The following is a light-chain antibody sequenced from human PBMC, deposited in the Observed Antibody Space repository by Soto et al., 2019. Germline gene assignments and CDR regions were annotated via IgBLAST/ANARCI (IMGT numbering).Light chain of an antibody. CDR2: DAS. V-gene: IGKV1-5*01. CDR1: QNIDSW. J-gene: IGKJ3*01. CDR3: QPHHTYPSP. Sequence: IQLTQSPSTLSASVGDRVTISCRASQNIDSWLAWYQQKPGKAPKLLIYDASSLESGVPSRFSGSGSGTEFTLTISSLQPDYFATYYCQPHHTYPSPFGPGPNADIK.